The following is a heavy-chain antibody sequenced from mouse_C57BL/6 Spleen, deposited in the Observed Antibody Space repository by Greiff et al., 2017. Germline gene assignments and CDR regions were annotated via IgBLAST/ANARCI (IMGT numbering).Heavy chain of an antibody. Sequence: EVQGVESGGGLVKPGGSLKLSCAASGFTFSSYAMSWVRQTPEKRLEWVATISDGGSYTYYPDNVKGRFTISRDNANNNLYLQMSHLKSEDTAMYYCARGGSPMADYWGQGTTLTVSA. CDR2: ISDGGSYT. D-gene: IGHD1-1*02. CDR3: ARGGSPMADY. J-gene: IGHJ2*01. CDR1: GFTFSSYA. V-gene: IGHV5-4*01.